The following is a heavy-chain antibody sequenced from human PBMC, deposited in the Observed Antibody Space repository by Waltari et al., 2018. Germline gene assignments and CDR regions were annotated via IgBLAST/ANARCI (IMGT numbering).Heavy chain of an antibody. Sequence: QVQLVQSGAEVKKPGSSVKVSCKASGCTFSSYAISWVRQAPGQGLEWMGWIIPIFGTANYAQKFQGRVTITADESTSTSYMGLSSLRSEDTAVYYCATGESSPIAVAGRYDYWGQGTLVTVSS. J-gene: IGHJ4*02. CDR2: IIPIFGTA. CDR1: GCTFSSYA. D-gene: IGHD6-19*01. V-gene: IGHV1-69*12. CDR3: ATGESSPIAVAGRYDY.